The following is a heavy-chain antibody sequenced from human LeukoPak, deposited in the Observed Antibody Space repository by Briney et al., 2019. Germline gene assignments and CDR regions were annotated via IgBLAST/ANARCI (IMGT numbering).Heavy chain of an antibody. CDR2: IYYSGST. J-gene: IGHJ5*02. CDR3: ARVGPTVRGVIIKRRNNWFDP. Sequence: SSETLSLTCTVSGGSISSSSYYWGWIRQPPGKGLEWIGSIYYSGSTYYNPSLKSRVTISVDTSKNQFSLKLSSVTAADTAVYYCARVGPTVRGVIIKRRNNWFDPWGQGTLVTVSS. CDR1: GGSISSSSYY. V-gene: IGHV4-39*07. D-gene: IGHD3-10*01.